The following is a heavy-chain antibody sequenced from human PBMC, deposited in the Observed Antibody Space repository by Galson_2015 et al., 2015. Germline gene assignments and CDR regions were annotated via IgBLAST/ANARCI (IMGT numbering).Heavy chain of an antibody. J-gene: IGHJ4*01. V-gene: IGHV1-46*01. CDR2: INPSGGST. Sequence: SVKVSCKASGYTFTSYYMHWVRQAPGQGLEWMGIINPSGGSTSYAQKFQGRVTMTRDTSTSTVYMELSSLRSEDTAVYYCARDKCYSASSGYDWEPDYWGHGTLVTVSS. CDR1: GYTFTSYY. D-gene: IGHD3-22*01. CDR3: ARDKCYSASSGYDWEPDY.